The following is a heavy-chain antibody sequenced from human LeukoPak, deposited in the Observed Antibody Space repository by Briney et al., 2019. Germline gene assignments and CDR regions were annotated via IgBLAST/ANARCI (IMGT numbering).Heavy chain of an antibody. V-gene: IGHV4-34*01. CDR2: INHSGST. CDR3: ARGAYSGQVDY. J-gene: IGHJ4*02. Sequence: SETLSLTCAVYGGSFSGYYWSWIRQPPGKGLEWIGEINHSGSTNYNPSLKSRVTISVDTSKNQFSLKLSSVTAAVTAVYYCARGAYSGQVDYRGQGTLVTVSS. CDR1: GGSFSGYY. D-gene: IGHD6-19*01.